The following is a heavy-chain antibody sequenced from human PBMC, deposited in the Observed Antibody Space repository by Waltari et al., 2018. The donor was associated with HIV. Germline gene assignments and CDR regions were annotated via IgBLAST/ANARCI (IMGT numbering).Heavy chain of an antibody. CDR2: INQDGSEK. CDR3: ARDHEFGSGTYFNSP. Sequence: EVLLVQSGGDLVQPGGSLRLSCAASGFTFSSYWMTWVRQAPGKGVEWMCTINQDGSEKYYLDSVKGRFTISRDNTWISLYLQMNSRSADDTAVYYCARDHEFGSGTYFNSPWGQGALVTVSS. V-gene: IGHV3-7*01. CDR1: GFTFSSYW. D-gene: IGHD3-10*01. J-gene: IGHJ5*02.